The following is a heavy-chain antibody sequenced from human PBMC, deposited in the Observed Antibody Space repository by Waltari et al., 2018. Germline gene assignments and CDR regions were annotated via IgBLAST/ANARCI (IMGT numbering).Heavy chain of an antibody. CDR2: IYTSGST. CDR3: ARGELYSSSWYRGYYMDV. Sequence: QVQLQESGPGLVKPSETLSLTCTVSGGSISSYYWRWIRQPAGKGLEWIGRIYTSGSTNYNPSLKSRVTMSVDTSKNQFSLKLSSVTAADTAVYYCARGELYSSSWYRGYYMDVWGKGTTVTVSS. V-gene: IGHV4-4*07. J-gene: IGHJ6*03. D-gene: IGHD6-13*01. CDR1: GGSISSYY.